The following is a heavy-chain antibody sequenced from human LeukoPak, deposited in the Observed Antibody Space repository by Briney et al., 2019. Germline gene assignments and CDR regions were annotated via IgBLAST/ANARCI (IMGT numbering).Heavy chain of an antibody. CDR3: ATDSFASSVAGTTNYSDY. Sequence: ASVKVSCKVSGYTLTELSMHWVRQAPGKGLEWMGGFDPEDGETIYAQKFQGRVTMTEDTSTDTAYMELSSLRSEDTAVYYCATDSFASSVAGTTNYSDYWGQGTLVTVSS. D-gene: IGHD6-19*01. CDR2: FDPEDGET. J-gene: IGHJ4*02. CDR1: GYTLTELS. V-gene: IGHV1-24*01.